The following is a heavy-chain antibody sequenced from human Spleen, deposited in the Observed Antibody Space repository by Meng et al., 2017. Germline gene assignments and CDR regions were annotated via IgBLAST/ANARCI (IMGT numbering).Heavy chain of an antibody. CDR2: ISARGDGV. CDR3: AKELGYCSSAGCYGYYYYYGMDV. Sequence: GESLKISCAASGFTFSDYAMNWVRQAPGKGLEWVSAISARGDGVYYAASVTGRFTISRDNSKNTVYLQLDSLRAEDTALYYCAKELGYCSSAGCYGYYYYYGMDVWGQGTTVTVSS. D-gene: IGHD2-2*01. J-gene: IGHJ6*02. CDR1: GFTFSDYA. V-gene: IGHV3-23*01.